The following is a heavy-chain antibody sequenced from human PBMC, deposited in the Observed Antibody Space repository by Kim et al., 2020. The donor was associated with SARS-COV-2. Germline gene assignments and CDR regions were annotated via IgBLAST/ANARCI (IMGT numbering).Heavy chain of an antibody. Sequence: GGSLRLSCAASGFTFSSYGMHWVRQAPGKGLEWVAVIWYDGSNKYYADSVKGRFTISRDNSKNTLYLQMNSLRAEDTAVYYCARETVYCSGGSCYYYYYGMDVWGQGTTVTVSS. CDR1: GFTFSSYG. CDR3: ARETVYCSGGSCYYYYYGMDV. D-gene: IGHD2-15*01. CDR2: IWYDGSNK. J-gene: IGHJ6*02. V-gene: IGHV3-33*01.